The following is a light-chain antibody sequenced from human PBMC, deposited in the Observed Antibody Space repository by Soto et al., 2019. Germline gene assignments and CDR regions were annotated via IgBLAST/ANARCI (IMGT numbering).Light chain of an antibody. CDR3: ASWDDSLNGRV. CDR1: SSNIGNNP. Sequence: QAVVTQPPSVSGTPGQRVTISCSGSSSNIGNNPVNWYQQLPGTAPKFLVYFNGQGPSGVPERFSDSKSGSSASLAISGLQSEDEGYYYCASWDDSLNGRVFGGGTKLTVL. V-gene: IGLV1-44*01. CDR2: FNG. J-gene: IGLJ2*01.